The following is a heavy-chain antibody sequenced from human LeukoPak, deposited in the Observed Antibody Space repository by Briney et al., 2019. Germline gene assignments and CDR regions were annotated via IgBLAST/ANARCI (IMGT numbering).Heavy chain of an antibody. V-gene: IGHV3-11*01. CDR3: AKERMYYYDSSGYLFGY. J-gene: IGHJ4*02. Sequence: GGSLRLSCAASGFTFSDYYMSWIRQAPGKGPEWVSYINTGGSTIYYADSVKGRFTISRDNAKNSLYLQMNSLRAEDTAVYYCAKERMYYYDSSGYLFGYWGQGTLVTVSS. CDR1: GFTFSDYY. CDR2: INTGGSTI. D-gene: IGHD3-22*01.